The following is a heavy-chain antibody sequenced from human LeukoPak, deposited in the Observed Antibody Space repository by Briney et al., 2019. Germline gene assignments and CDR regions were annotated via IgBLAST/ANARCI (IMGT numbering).Heavy chain of an antibody. CDR1: GGSISSYY. D-gene: IGHD6-6*01. Sequence: SETLSLTCTVSGGSISSYYWSWIRQPPGKGLEWIGYIYYSGCTNYNPSLKSRVTISVDTSKNQSSLKLSSVTAADTAVYYCARTQSHSSSPNNWFDPWGQGTLVTVSS. J-gene: IGHJ5*02. V-gene: IGHV4-59*08. CDR3: ARTQSHSSSPNNWFDP. CDR2: IYYSGCT.